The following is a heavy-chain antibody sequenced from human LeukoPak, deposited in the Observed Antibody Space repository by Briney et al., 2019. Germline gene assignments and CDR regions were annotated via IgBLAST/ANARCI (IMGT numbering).Heavy chain of an antibody. CDR3: ARRIAAAGPVDY. CDR2: IWYDGSNK. D-gene: IGHD6-13*01. J-gene: IGHJ4*02. CDR1: GFTFSSYG. V-gene: IGHV3-33*01. Sequence: QPGRSLRLSCAAPGFTFSSYGMHWGRQAPGKGRGWVAVIWYDGSNKYYADSVKGRFTISRENSKNTLYLQMNSLRAEDTAVYYCARRIAAAGPVDYWGQGTLVTVSS.